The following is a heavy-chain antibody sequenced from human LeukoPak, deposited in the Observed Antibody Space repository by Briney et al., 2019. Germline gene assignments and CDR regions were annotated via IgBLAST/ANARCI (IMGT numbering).Heavy chain of an antibody. Sequence: GGSLRLSCAASGFTFSNYWMSWVRQAPGIGLQWVAKIKEDGSEEDYVDSVKGRFTISRDNSKNTLYLQMGSLRAEDMAVYHCARETAGTFDYWGQGNLVTVSS. CDR2: IKEDGSEE. CDR1: GFTFSNYW. D-gene: IGHD3-10*01. CDR3: ARETAGTFDY. V-gene: IGHV3-7*01. J-gene: IGHJ4*02.